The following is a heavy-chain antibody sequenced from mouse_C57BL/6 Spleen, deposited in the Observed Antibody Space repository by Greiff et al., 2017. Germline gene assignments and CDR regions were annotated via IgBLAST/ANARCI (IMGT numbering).Heavy chain of an antibody. CDR2: IYPGDGDT. Sequence: QVQLQQSGPELVKPGASVKISCKASGYAFSSSWMNWVKQRPGKGLEWIGRIYPGDGDTNYNGKFKGKATLTADKSSSTAYMQLSSLTSEDSAVYFCARDYDGYYAMDYWGQGTSVTVSS. CDR3: ARDYDGYYAMDY. D-gene: IGHD2-3*01. V-gene: IGHV1-82*01. CDR1: GYAFSSSW. J-gene: IGHJ4*01.